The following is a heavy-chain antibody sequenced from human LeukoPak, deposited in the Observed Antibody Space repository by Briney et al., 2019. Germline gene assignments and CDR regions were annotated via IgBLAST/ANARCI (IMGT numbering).Heavy chain of an antibody. V-gene: IGHV5-51*01. J-gene: IGHJ5*02. CDR3: ARHGGRGSSWFDP. CDR1: GYSFTNYW. CDR2: IYPGDSDT. Sequence: EESLKISCKGSGYSFTNYWIGWVRQMLGKGLEWMGIIYPGDSDTRYSPSFQGQVTISADKSISTAYLQWSSLKASDTAMYYCARHGGRGSSWFDPWGQGTLVTVSS. D-gene: IGHD3-16*01.